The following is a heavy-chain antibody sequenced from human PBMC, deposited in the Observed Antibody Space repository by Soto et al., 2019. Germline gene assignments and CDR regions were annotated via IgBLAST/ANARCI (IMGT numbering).Heavy chain of an antibody. V-gene: IGHV3-13*01. CDR2: IGSAGDT. Sequence: PGGSLRLSCAASGFTFSSYDMHWVRQATGKGLEWVSAIGSAGDTYYPGSVKGRFTISRENAKNTLYLQMNSLRAEDTAVYYCAKDFSIVVVPAAMPFNGYYYYGMDVWGQGTTVTVS. CDR1: GFTFSSYD. CDR3: AKDFSIVVVPAAMPFNGYYYYGMDV. J-gene: IGHJ6*02. D-gene: IGHD2-2*01.